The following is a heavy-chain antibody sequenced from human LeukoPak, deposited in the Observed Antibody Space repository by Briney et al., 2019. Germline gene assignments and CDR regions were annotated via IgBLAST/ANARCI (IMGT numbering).Heavy chain of an antibody. V-gene: IGHV3-11*01. CDR1: GFTFSDYY. J-gene: IGHJ3*02. CDR2: ISSSGSTI. D-gene: IGHD3-22*01. CDR3: ARFYYYDSSGYHDAFDI. Sequence: GGSLRLSCAASGFTFSDYYMSWIRQAPGKGLEWVSYISSSGSTIYCADSVKGRFTISRDNAKNSLYLQMNSLRAEDTAVYYCARFYYYDSSGYHDAFDIWGQGTMVTVSS.